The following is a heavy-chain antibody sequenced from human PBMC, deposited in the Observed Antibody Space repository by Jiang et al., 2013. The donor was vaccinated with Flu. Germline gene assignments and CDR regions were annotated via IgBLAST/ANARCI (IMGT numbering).Heavy chain of an antibody. CDR2: FIPELRTA. CDR3: AGDLSTGPLYYYGMDV. Sequence: SGAEVKRPGSSVKVSCKASGDRFHEYYFTWVRQAPGQGLEWVGRFIPELRTANYAQKFQGRVTMTRDTSISTAYMELSRLRSDDTAVYYCAGDLSTGPLYYYGMDVW. D-gene: IGHD2-2*01. V-gene: IGHV1-2*02. J-gene: IGHJ6*01. CDR1: GDRFHEYY.